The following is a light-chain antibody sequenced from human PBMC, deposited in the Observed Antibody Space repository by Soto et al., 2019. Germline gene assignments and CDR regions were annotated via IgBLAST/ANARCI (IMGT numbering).Light chain of an antibody. CDR2: EVT. CDR1: KSYVGGYNF. CDR3: SSLSGGNIRV. V-gene: IGLV2-14*01. J-gene: IGLJ1*01. Sequence: QSALTQPASVSGSPGQSIALSCTGNKSYVGGYNFVSWYQQHPDKAPKLIVYEVTHRPSGVSNRFSGSKSGNTASLTISGLQGEDEADYYCSSLSGGNIRVFGTGTKVTVL.